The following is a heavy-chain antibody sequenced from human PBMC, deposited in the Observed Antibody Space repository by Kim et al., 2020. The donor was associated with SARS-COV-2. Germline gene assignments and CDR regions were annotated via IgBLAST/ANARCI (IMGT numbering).Heavy chain of an antibody. CDR3: ARRRYYGSGSYSAYYYYGMDV. CDR1: GGSFSGYY. V-gene: IGHV4-34*01. CDR2: INHSGST. Sequence: SETLSLTCAVYGGSFSGYYWSWIRQPPGKGLEWIGEINHSGSTNYNPSLKSRVTISVDTSKNQFSLKLSSVTAADTAVYYCARRRYYGSGSYSAYYYYGMDVWGQGTTVTVSS. D-gene: IGHD3-10*01. J-gene: IGHJ6*02.